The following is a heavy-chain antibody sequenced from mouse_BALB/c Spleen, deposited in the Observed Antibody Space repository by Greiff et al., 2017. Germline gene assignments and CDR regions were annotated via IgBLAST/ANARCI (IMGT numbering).Heavy chain of an antibody. D-gene: IGHD2-14*01. V-gene: IGHV5-6-5*01. CDR3: ARGGGKGYDGYYFDY. Sequence: EVQGVESGGGLVKPGGSLKLSCAASGFTFSSYAMSWVRQTPEKRLEWVASISSGGSTYYPDSVKGRFTISRDNARNILYLQMSSLRSEDTAMYYCARGGGKGYDGYYFDYWGQGTTLTVSS. J-gene: IGHJ2*01. CDR1: GFTFSSYA. CDR2: ISSGGST.